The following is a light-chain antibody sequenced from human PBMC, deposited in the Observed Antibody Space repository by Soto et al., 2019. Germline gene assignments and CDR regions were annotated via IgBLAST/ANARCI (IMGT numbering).Light chain of an antibody. Sequence: QSALTQPRSVSGSPGQSLTISCTGTISDVGGYNYVSWYQQYPGKVPKLMIYDVTKRPSGVPDRFSGSKSGNTASLTISGLQADDEADYYCCSHAGSYTYVFGTGTKLTVL. CDR1: ISDVGGYNY. J-gene: IGLJ1*01. CDR3: CSHAGSYTYV. V-gene: IGLV2-11*01. CDR2: DVT.